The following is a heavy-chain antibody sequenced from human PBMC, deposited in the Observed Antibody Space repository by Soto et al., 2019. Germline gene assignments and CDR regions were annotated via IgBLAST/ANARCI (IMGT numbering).Heavy chain of an antibody. CDR1: GDSLKNHY. D-gene: IGHD2-15*01. CDR2: IYDSGST. V-gene: IGHV4-59*11. J-gene: IGHJ4*02. CDR3: ARYSMFPVDYFDF. Sequence: SETLSLTCSVSGDSLKNHYWAWIRHSPGKGLEWIGNIYDSGSTNYSPALKSRVSMSVDTSKNLFSLKMNSVTAADTAVYYCARYSMFPVDYFDFWGQGTVVTVYS.